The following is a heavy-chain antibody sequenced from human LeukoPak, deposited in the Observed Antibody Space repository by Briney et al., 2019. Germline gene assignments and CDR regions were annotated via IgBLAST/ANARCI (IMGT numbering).Heavy chain of an antibody. J-gene: IGHJ5*02. Sequence: PGGSLRLSCAASGFTFSSYGMHWVRQAPGKGLEWVANIKQDGSEKYYVDSVKGRFTISRDNAKSSLYLQMNSLRAEDTAVYYCARDDCSSISCYHNWFDPWGQGTLVTVSS. CDR2: IKQDGSEK. CDR3: ARDDCSSISCYHNWFDP. D-gene: IGHD2-2*01. CDR1: GFTFSSYG. V-gene: IGHV3-7*01.